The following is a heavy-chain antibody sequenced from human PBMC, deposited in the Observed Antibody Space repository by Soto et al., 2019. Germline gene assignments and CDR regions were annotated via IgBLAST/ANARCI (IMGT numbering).Heavy chain of an antibody. J-gene: IGHJ4*02. CDR2: IYYSGST. D-gene: IGHD3-9*01. CDR1: GGSISSSSYY. CDR3: ARSYLSYYDILTGYSIKSYYFDY. Sequence: PSETLSLTCTVSGGSISSSSYYWGWIRQPPGKGLEWIGSIYYSGSTYYNPSLKSRVTISVDTSKNQFSLKLSSVTAADTAVYYCARSYLSYYDILTGYSIKSYYFDYWGQGTLVTVS. V-gene: IGHV4-39*01.